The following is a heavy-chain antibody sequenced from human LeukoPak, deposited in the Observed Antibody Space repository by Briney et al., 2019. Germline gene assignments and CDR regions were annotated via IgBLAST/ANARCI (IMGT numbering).Heavy chain of an antibody. V-gene: IGHV3-7*03. J-gene: IGHJ4*02. CDR3: AMALVRGTPLYFDY. Sequence: GRSLRLSCAASGFTFSSYWMSWVRQAPGKGLEWVANINKDGGEKYYVDSVKGRFTISRDNAKNSLYLQMNSLRADDTAVYYCAMALVRGTPLYFDYWGQGTLVTVSS. CDR2: INKDGGEK. CDR1: GFTFSSYW. D-gene: IGHD1-1*01.